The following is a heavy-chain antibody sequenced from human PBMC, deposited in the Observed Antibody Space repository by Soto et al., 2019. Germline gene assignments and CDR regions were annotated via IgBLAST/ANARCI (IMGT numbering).Heavy chain of an antibody. CDR3: ARGGYYDSSGYYYSETIDY. J-gene: IGHJ4*02. CDR2: INPNGGGT. V-gene: IGHV1-2*04. Sequence: ASVKVSCKASGYTFTGYYMHWVRQAPGQGLEWMGWINPNGGGTNYAQKFQGWVTMTRDTSISTAYMELSRLRSDDTAVYYCARGGYYDSSGYYYSETIDYWGQGTLVTVSS. D-gene: IGHD3-22*01. CDR1: GYTFTGYY.